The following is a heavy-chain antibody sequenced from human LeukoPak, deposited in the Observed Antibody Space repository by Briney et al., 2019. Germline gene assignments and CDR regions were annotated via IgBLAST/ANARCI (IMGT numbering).Heavy chain of an antibody. D-gene: IGHD5-24*01. CDR1: GGSISSNHYY. CDR2: IYYSGST. CDR3: ARDGEMATIENYFGY. Sequence: SETLSLTCTVSGGSISSNHYYWGWIRQPPGKGLEWIGSIYYSGSTYYNPSLKSRVTISVDASKNQFSLKLSSVTAADTAVYYCARDGEMATIENYFGYWGQGTLVTVSS. J-gene: IGHJ4*02. V-gene: IGHV4-39*07.